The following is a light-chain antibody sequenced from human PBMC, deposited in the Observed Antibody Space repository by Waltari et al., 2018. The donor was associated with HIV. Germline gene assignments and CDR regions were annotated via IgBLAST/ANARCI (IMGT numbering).Light chain of an antibody. CDR3: SSYRSSSTLEV. Sequence: QSALTQPASVSGSPGQSITISCTGTSSDVGGYNYVSWYQQHPGKAPKLRIYEVSNRPSGVSNRFSGSKSGNTASRTISGLQAEDEADYYCSSYRSSSTLEVFGTGTKVTVL. V-gene: IGLV2-14*01. CDR2: EVS. J-gene: IGLJ1*01. CDR1: SSDVGGYNY.